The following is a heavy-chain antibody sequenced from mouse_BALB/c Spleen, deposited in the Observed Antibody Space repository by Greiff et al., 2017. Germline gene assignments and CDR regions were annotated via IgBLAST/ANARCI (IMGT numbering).Heavy chain of an antibody. V-gene: IGHV14-3*02. CDR1: GFNIKDTY. CDR3: AVSTMITTGYAMDY. CDR2: IDPANGNT. J-gene: IGHJ4*01. Sequence: VQLQQSGAELVKPGASVKLSCTASGFNIKDTYMHWVKQRPEQGLEWIGRIDPANGNTKYDPKFQGKATITADTSSNTAYLQLSSLTSEDTAVYYCAVSTMITTGYAMDYWGQGTSVTVSS. D-gene: IGHD2-4*01.